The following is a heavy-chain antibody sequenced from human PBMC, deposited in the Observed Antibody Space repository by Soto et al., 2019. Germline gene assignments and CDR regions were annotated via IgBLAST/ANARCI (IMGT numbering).Heavy chain of an antibody. J-gene: IGHJ5*01. V-gene: IGHV6-1*01. D-gene: IGHD1-26*01. CDR1: GDSVSSKSAT. Sequence: SQTLSLTCAISGDSVSSKSATWNWIRRSPSRGLEWLGRTYYRSKWSTDYAVSVNNRITINPDTSKNQFSLQLNSVTPEDTAMYYCTRALSGSYDSWGQGTLVTAPQ. CDR3: TRALSGSYDS. CDR2: TYYRSKWST.